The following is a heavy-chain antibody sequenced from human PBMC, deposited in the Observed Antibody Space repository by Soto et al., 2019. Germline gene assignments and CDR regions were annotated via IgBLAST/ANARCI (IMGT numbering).Heavy chain of an antibody. CDR3: AKARSGNCQYYIGN. V-gene: IGHV3-23*01. D-gene: IGHD2-15*01. J-gene: IGHJ4*02. CDR2: ISGSGIST. CDR1: GFIFSSYA. Sequence: GGSLRLSCAASGFIFSSYAMNWVRQAPGKGLEWVSGISGSGISTYYADSVRGRFTISRDNSKNMLYLQMNNLRAEDTAVYYCAKARSGNCQYYIGNWGQGTLVTVSS.